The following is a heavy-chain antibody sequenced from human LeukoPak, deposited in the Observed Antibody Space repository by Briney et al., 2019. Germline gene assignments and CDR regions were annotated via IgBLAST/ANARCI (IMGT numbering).Heavy chain of an antibody. D-gene: IGHD6-13*01. CDR3: VKDPSGAAAAGTFDY. CDR1: GFTFSSCA. CDR2: ISGSGDKT. V-gene: IGHV3-23*01. J-gene: IGHJ4*02. Sequence: GGSLRLSCAASGFTFSSCAMSWVRQAPGKGLEWVSTISGSGDKTYYTDSVKGRFTISRGNSKNTLYLQMNSLRAEDTAVYYCVKDPSGAAAAGTFDYWGQGTLVTVSS.